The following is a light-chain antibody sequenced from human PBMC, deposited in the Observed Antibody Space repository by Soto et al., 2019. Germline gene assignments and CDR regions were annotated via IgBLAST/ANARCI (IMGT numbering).Light chain of an antibody. Sequence: QSALTQPTSVSGSPGQSITISCTGNHNDIGTYDYVSWYQQHPGRAPRLLIHGVTTRPSGISGRFSASKSGLTASLTISGLQPEDEADYYCSSFTSNRMYVFGPGTKLTVL. CDR2: GVT. J-gene: IGLJ1*01. CDR3: SSFTSNRMYV. CDR1: HNDIGTYDY. V-gene: IGLV2-14*03.